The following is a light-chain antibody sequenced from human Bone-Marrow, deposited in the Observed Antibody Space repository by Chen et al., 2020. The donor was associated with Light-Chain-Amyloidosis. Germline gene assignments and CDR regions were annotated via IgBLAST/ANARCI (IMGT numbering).Light chain of an antibody. Sequence: QSALTQPASVSGSPGQSITISCTGTSSDVGSYNLVSWYQQHPGKAPKLLIYEGNKRPPGVSTRFSGSKSANTASLAISGLQAADEADDYCCSYAGSNPLVFGGGTKLTVL. J-gene: IGLJ3*02. V-gene: IGLV2-23*01. CDR2: EGN. CDR1: SSDVGSYNL. CDR3: CSYAGSNPLV.